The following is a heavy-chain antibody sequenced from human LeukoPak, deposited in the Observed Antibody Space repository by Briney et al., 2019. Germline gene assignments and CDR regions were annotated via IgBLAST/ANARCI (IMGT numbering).Heavy chain of an antibody. Sequence: KPSETLSLTCTVSGGPISSSSYYCGWIRQPPGKGLEWIGSIYYSGSTYYNPSLKSRVTISVDTSKNQFSLKLSSVTAADTAVYYCAREKQQLGPENDAFDIWGQGTMVTVSS. CDR3: AREKQQLGPENDAFDI. V-gene: IGHV4-39*07. D-gene: IGHD6-13*01. J-gene: IGHJ3*02. CDR1: GGPISSSSYY. CDR2: IYYSGST.